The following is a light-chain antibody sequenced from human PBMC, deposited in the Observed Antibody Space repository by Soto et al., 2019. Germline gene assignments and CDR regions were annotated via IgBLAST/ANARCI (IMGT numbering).Light chain of an antibody. V-gene: IGKV1-39*01. Sequence: DLQMTQSPSSLSASVGDRVTITCRASQSISTYLNWFQQKPGKAPDLLIYAASSLQSGVPSRFSGGGSGTDFTLSISSLQPEDFATYYCQQTYSAPNTFGQGTTLEIK. CDR2: AAS. CDR1: QSISTY. J-gene: IGKJ2*01. CDR3: QQTYSAPNT.